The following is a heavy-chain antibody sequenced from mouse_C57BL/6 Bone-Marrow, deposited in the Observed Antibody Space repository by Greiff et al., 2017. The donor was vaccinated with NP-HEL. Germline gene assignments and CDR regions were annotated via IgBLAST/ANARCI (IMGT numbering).Heavy chain of an antibody. D-gene: IGHD2-5*01. CDR1: GFTFSSYT. CDR3: ARRSNRYFDV. V-gene: IGHV5-9*01. J-gene: IGHJ1*03. CDR2: ISGGGGNT. Sequence: EVKLVESGGGLVKPGGSLKLSCAASGFTFSSYTMSWVRQTPEKRLEWVATISGGGGNTYYPDNAKNTLYLQMSSLRSEDTALYYCARRSNRYFDVWGTGTTVTVSS.